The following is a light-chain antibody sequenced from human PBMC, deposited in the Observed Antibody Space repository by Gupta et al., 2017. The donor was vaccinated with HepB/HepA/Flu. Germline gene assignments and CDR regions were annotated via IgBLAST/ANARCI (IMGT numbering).Light chain of an antibody. J-gene: IGKJ4*01. CDR3: QHSSSFPLT. CDR2: AAS. CDR1: HVISGW. Sequence: DIEMIQSPSSVSASVGDTVTITCRASHVISGWLAWYQQKPGKAPKHLIYAASRLNGGVPTRFGGSGSGTDFSLTISNLQPEDSATYYCQHSSSFPLTFGRGTKVEIK. V-gene: IGKV1-12*01.